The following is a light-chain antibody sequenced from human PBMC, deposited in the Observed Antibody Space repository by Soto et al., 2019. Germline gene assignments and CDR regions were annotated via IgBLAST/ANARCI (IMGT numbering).Light chain of an antibody. J-gene: IGKJ2*01. CDR1: QSVSSN. Sequence: EIVMTQSPATLSVSPGERATLSCRASQSVSSNLAWYQQKPGQAPRLLIYGASTRATGIPARFSGSGSGTEFTLTLSSLQSEDFAVHYCQQYNNWPLYTFGQGTKLEIK. V-gene: IGKV3-15*01. CDR3: QQYNNWPLYT. CDR2: GAS.